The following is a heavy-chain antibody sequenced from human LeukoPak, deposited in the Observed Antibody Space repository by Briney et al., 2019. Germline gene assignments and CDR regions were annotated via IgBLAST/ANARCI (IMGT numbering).Heavy chain of an antibody. CDR3: ARGTFTYPSSWFTFERPDNYYYHYMDV. J-gene: IGHJ6*03. Sequence: SETLSLTCAVYGGSFSNYYWNWIRQPPGKGLEWIGEINHSGSTNYNSSLKSRVALSVDTSRNQFSLKLSSVTAADTAVYYCARGTFTYPSSWFTFERPDNYYYHYMDVWGIGTTVTVSS. V-gene: IGHV4-34*01. CDR1: GGSFSNYY. D-gene: IGHD6-13*01. CDR2: INHSGST.